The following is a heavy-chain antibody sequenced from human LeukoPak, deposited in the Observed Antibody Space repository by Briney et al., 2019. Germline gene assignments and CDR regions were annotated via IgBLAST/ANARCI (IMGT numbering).Heavy chain of an antibody. V-gene: IGHV1-18*01. J-gene: IGHJ4*02. Sequence: ASVKVSCKASGYIFSTYGISWVRQAPGQGLEWMGWISAHNGKSKYTQKFQGRVTMTTDTSTSTAYMELRSLRSDDTAVYYCAREGYSNYDFGYWGQGTLVTISS. CDR1: GYIFSTYG. CDR2: ISAHNGKS. CDR3: AREGYSNYDFGY. D-gene: IGHD4-11*01.